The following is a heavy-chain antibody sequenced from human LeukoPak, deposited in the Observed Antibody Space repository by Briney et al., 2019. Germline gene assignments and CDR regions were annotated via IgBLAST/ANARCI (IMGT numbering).Heavy chain of an antibody. CDR2: INPNSGGT. J-gene: IGHJ4*02. CDR3: ARGQQWLTNEHDY. CDR1: GYTFTGYY. D-gene: IGHD6-19*01. V-gene: IGHV1-2*02. Sequence: ASVKVSCKASGYTFTGYYMHWVRQAPGQGLEWMGWINPNSGGTNYAQKFQGRVTMTRDTSISTAYMELSRLRSDDTAVYYCARGQQWLTNEHDYWGQGTLVTVSS.